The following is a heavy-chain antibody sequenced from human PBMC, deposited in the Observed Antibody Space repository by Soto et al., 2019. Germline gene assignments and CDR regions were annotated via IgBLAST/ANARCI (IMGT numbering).Heavy chain of an antibody. V-gene: IGHV1-69*02. Sequence: QVQLVQSGAEVKKPGSSVKVSCKASGGTFSSYTISWVRQAPGQGLEWMGRIIPILGIANYAQKFQGRATSTADKSTSTAYMELSRLRSEDTAVYYCASRGKSGYGDSISYSGQGTLVNVSS. D-gene: IGHD4-17*01. J-gene: IGHJ4*02. CDR1: GGTFSSYT. CDR2: IIPILGIA. CDR3: ASRGKSGYGDSISY.